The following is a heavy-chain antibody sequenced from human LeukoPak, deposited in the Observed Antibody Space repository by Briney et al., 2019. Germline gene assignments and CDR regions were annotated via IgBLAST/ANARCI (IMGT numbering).Heavy chain of an antibody. CDR1: GFTVSSNY. Sequence: PGGSLRLSCAASGFTVSSNYMSWVRQAPGKGLEWVSVIYSGGSTYYADSVKGRFTISRDNSKNTLYLQMNSLRAEDTAVYYCARGSVPYYYYDSSGYFDYWGQGTLVTVSS. V-gene: IGHV3-53*01. CDR3: ARGSVPYYYYDSSGYFDY. CDR2: IYSGGST. D-gene: IGHD3-22*01. J-gene: IGHJ4*02.